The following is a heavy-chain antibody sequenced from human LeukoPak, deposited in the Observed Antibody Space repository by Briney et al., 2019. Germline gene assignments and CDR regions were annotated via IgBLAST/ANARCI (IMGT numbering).Heavy chain of an antibody. V-gene: IGHV1-46*01. D-gene: IGHD3-3*01. CDR1: GYTFTSYY. CDR3: ARGGGYYDFWSGYFPTTPYYYGMDV. Sequence: ASVKVSCKASGYTFTSYYMHWVRQAPGQGLEWMGIINPSGGSTSYAQKFQGRVTMTRDTSMSTVYMELSSLRSEDTAVYYCARGGGYYDFWSGYFPTTPYYYGMDVWGQGTTVTVSS. CDR2: INPSGGST. J-gene: IGHJ6*02.